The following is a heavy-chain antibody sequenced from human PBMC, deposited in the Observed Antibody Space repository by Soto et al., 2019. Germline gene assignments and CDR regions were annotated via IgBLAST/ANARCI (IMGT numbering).Heavy chain of an antibody. CDR1: GYTFTSYA. J-gene: IGHJ3*02. CDR3: ARDRGGIALDDAFDI. V-gene: IGHV1-3*01. Sequence: QVQLVQSGAEVKKPGASVKVSCKASGYTFTSYAMHWVRQAPGQRLEWMGWINAGNGNTKYSQKFQGRVTITRDTSASTAYMELSSLRSEDTAVYYCARDRGGIALDDAFDIWGQGTMVTVSS. D-gene: IGHD6-19*01. CDR2: INAGNGNT.